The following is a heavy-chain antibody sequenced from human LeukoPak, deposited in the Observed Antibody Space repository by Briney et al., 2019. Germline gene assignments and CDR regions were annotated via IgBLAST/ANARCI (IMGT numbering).Heavy chain of an antibody. CDR1: GYTFTSYG. CDR3: ARGSAYGGYDIAGFDY. CDR2: MNPNSGNT. Sequence: GASVKVSCKASGYTFTSYGISWVRQAPGQGLEWMGWMNPNSGNTGYAQKFQGRVTMTRNTSISTAYMELSSMRSEDTAVYYCARGSAYGGYDIAGFDYWGQGTLVTVSS. D-gene: IGHD5-12*01. V-gene: IGHV1-8*02. J-gene: IGHJ4*02.